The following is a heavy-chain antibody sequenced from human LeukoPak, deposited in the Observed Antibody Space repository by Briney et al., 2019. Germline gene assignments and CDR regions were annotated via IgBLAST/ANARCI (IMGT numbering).Heavy chain of an antibody. J-gene: IGHJ6*03. V-gene: IGHV3-30*02. Sequence: PGGSLRLSCAASGFTFSSYGMHWVRQAPGKGLEWVAFIRYDGSNKYYADSVKGRFTISRDNAKNSLYLQMNSLRAEDTAVYYCARDILGDYYMDVWGKGTTVSVSS. CDR3: ARDILGDYYMDV. CDR2: IRYDGSNK. CDR1: GFTFSSYG.